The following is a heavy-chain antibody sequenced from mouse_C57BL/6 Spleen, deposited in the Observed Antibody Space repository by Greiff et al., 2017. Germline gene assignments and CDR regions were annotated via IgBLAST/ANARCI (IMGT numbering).Heavy chain of an antibody. CDR3: ARRAGGTTVVAGAMDY. D-gene: IGHD1-1*01. Sequence: QVTLKESGPGILQSSQTLSLTCSFSGFSLSTSGMGVSWLRQPSGKGLEWLAHIYWDDDKRSNPSLKSRLTISKDTSRNQVFLKITSVDTADTATYYCARRAGGTTVVAGAMDYWGQGTSVTVSS. V-gene: IGHV8-12*01. CDR1: GFSLSTSGMG. CDR2: IYWDDDK. J-gene: IGHJ4*01.